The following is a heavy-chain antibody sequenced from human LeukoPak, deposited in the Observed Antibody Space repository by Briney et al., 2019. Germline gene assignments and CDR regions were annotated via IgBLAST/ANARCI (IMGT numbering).Heavy chain of an antibody. CDR2: IRSTANGYAT. CDR1: GFTFSGSA. D-gene: IGHD3-10*01. J-gene: IGHJ4*02. CDR3: TGNYYGSGSYADFDY. Sequence: GGSLRLSCAASGFTFSGSALHWVRQASGKGLEWVGRIRSTANGYATAYAASVKGRFTISRDDSKNTAYLQMDSLKTEDTAVYYCTGNYYGSGSYADFDYWGQGALVTVSS. V-gene: IGHV3-73*01.